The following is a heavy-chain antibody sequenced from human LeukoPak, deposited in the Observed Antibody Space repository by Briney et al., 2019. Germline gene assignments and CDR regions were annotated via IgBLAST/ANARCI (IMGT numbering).Heavy chain of an antibody. Sequence: GASVKVSCKASGYTFTGYYMHWVRQAPGQGLEWMGWMNPNSGNTGYAQKFQGRVTITRNTSISTAYMELSSLRSEDTAVYYCARWNRITMVRGGFDPWGQGTLVTVSS. CDR2: MNPNSGNT. V-gene: IGHV1-8*03. CDR3: ARWNRITMVRGGFDP. CDR1: GYTFTGYY. J-gene: IGHJ5*02. D-gene: IGHD3-10*01.